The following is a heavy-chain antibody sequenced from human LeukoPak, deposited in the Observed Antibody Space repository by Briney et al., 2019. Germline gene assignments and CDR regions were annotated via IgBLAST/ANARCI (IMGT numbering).Heavy chain of an antibody. Sequence: GKSLSLSCAASGLRFSNYAMHWVRQPPGKGLEWVAAISHDGTRKYYAASVKGRFTFSRDNSENTLFLQMNSLRAEDTAVYYCARGALVTVYYYTIDVWGQGDTVTVSS. V-gene: IGHV3-30-3*01. CDR3: ARGALVTVYYYTIDV. CDR2: ISHDGTRK. J-gene: IGHJ6*02. D-gene: IGHD2-21*02. CDR1: GLRFSNYA.